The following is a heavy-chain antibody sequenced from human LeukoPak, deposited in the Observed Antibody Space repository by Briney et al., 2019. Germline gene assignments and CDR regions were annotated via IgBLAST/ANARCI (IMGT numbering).Heavy chain of an antibody. Sequence: PGGSLRLSCAASGFSFSTYWMSWVRQAPGKGLEWVANIKHDGSEKYYVDSVKGRFTISRDNAKNSLYLQMNSLRVEDTAVYYCARAWSYSTGWYNYWGQGTLVTVSS. D-gene: IGHD6-19*01. CDR3: ARAWSYSTGWYNY. J-gene: IGHJ4*02. V-gene: IGHV3-7*04. CDR1: GFSFSTYW. CDR2: IKHDGSEK.